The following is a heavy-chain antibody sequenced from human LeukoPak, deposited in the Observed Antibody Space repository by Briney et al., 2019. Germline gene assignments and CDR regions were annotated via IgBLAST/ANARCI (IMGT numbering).Heavy chain of an antibody. D-gene: IGHD6-13*01. CDR3: ARDQYTYSSSTSFDY. CDR1: GFTFSSYG. CDR2: IWYDGSNK. J-gene: IGHJ4*02. Sequence: GGSLRLSCAASGFTFSSYGMHWVRQAPGKGLEWVAVIWYDGSNKYYADSVKGRFTISRDNSKNTLYLQMNSLRAEDTAVYYCARDQYTYSSSTSFDYWGQGTLVTVSS. V-gene: IGHV3-30*19.